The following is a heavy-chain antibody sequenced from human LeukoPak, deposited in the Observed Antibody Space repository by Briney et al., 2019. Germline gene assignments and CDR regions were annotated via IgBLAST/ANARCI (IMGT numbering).Heavy chain of an antibody. CDR2: ISYDGSNK. CDR3: ARGLAYCGGDCDHLDAFDI. D-gene: IGHD2-21*01. J-gene: IGHJ3*02. CDR1: GFTFSSYG. Sequence: GGSLRLSCAASGFTFSSYGMHWVRQAPGKGLEWVAVISYDGSNKYYADSVKGRFTISRDNSKNTLYLQMNSLRAEDTAVYYCARGLAYCGGDCDHLDAFDIWGQGTMVTVSS. V-gene: IGHV3-30*03.